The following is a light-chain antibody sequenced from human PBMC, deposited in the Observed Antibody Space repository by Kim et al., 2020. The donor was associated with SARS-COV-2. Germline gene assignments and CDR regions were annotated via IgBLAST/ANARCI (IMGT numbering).Light chain of an antibody. Sequence: SCELTQPPSVSVSPGQTASITCSGDRLGHKYVCWYRHKPGQSPEVVIYQDTQRPSGIPERFSGSNSGNTATLTISGTQDVDEADYYCQVWDSTTTVFGGGTQLTVL. CDR2: QDT. V-gene: IGLV3-1*01. J-gene: IGLJ2*01. CDR1: RLGHKY. CDR3: QVWDSTTTV.